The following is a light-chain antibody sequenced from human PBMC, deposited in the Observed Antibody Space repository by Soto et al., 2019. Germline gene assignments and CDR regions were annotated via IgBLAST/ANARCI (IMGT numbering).Light chain of an antibody. J-gene: IGKJ4*01. V-gene: IGKV3-15*01. CDR3: QQESSWPLT. CDR1: QDIRSS. Sequence: EIVMTQSPSTLSVSPGERVTLSCRASQDIRSSLAWYQQKPGQAPRLLIYGASIMATGVPSTFSGSGSGTEFTLSISSLHSKHLGVYYCQQESSWPLTFGGGTKVDIK. CDR2: GAS.